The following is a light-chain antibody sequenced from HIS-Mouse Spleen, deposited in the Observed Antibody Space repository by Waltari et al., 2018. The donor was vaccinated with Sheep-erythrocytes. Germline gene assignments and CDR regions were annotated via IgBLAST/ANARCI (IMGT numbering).Light chain of an antibody. CDR2: AAS. J-gene: IGKJ4*01. CDR3: QQLNSYPALT. V-gene: IGKV1-9*01. CDR1: QGISSY. Sequence: DIQLTQSPSFLSASVGARVTITCRARQGISSYLAWYQQKPGKAPKLLIYAASTLQSGVPSRFSGSGSGTEFTLTISSLQPEDFATYYCQQLNSYPALTFGGGTKVEIK.